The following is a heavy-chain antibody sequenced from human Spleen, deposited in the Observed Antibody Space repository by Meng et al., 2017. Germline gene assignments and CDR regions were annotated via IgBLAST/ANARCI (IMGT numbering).Heavy chain of an antibody. D-gene: IGHD4-11*01. CDR3: VDSNFDY. J-gene: IGHJ4*02. Sequence: QVQLVKSGGGVVQPGRSLTLSCAASGFTFSSNGMYWARQAPGKGLEWVAVISTDGSNKYYADSVKGRFTISRDNSENTLFLQMNSLRAEDTAIYYCVDSNFDYWGQGTLVTVSS. CDR1: GFTFSSNG. CDR2: ISTDGSNK. V-gene: IGHV3-30*03.